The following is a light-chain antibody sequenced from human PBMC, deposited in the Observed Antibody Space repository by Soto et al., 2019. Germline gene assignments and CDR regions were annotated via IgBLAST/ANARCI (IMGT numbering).Light chain of an antibody. CDR1: QSVLYSSNNKNY. CDR2: WAS. V-gene: IGKV4-1*01. J-gene: IGKJ4*01. Sequence: DIVMTQSPDSLAVSLGERATINCKSSQSVLYSSNNKNYLAWYQQKPGQPPKLXIYWASTRESGVPDRFSGSGSGTHFTLTISTLQAEDVAVYYCQQYFSTTLTFGGGTQVDIK. CDR3: QQYFSTTLT.